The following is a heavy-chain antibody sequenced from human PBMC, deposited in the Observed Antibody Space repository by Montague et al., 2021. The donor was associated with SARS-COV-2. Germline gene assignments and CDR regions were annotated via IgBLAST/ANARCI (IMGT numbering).Heavy chain of an antibody. CDR1: GFTFSRNA. CDR2: ISGNGGSS. CDR3: AKARRQQLVEFDD. V-gene: IGHV3-23*01. J-gene: IGHJ4*02. D-gene: IGHD6-13*01. Sequence: SLRLSCAASGFTFSRNAMSWVRQAPGKGLEWVSAISGNGGSSYYADSXXGRFIISRDNSKNTLFLLMNSVRAEDTAVYYCAKARRQQLVEFDDWGQGTLVTVSS.